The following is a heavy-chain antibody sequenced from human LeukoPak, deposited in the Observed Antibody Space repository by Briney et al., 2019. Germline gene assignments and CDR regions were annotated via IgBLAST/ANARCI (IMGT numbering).Heavy chain of an antibody. Sequence: SETLSLTCTVSGGSISSYYWSWIRQPPGKGLEWIGYIYYSGSTNYNPSLKSRVTISVDTSKNQFSLKLSSVTAADTAVYYCARGGEGQQWLVRYNNWFDPWGQGTLVTVSS. V-gene: IGHV4-59*12. J-gene: IGHJ5*02. D-gene: IGHD6-19*01. CDR1: GGSISSYY. CDR2: IYYSGST. CDR3: ARGGEGQQWLVRYNNWFDP.